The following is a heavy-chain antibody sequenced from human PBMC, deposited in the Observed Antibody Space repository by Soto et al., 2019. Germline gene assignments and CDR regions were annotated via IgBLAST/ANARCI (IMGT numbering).Heavy chain of an antibody. CDR3: PRDLRVRATNDALDI. CDR2: IAPDGNK. D-gene: IGHD1-26*01. CDR1: GFTFSGYN. V-gene: IGHV3-30-3*01. Sequence: AGGSLRLSCAASGFTFSGYNMHWVRQAPGKGLEWVAIIAPDGNKYYADSVKGRFTISRDESMNTLYLEMNSLRAEDTAIYYCPRDLRVRATNDALDIWGQGTLVTFSS. J-gene: IGHJ4*03.